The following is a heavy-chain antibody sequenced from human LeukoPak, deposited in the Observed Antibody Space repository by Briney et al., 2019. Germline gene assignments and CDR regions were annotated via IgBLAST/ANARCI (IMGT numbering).Heavy chain of an antibody. J-gene: IGHJ4*02. CDR3: AREYSSFEY. V-gene: IGHV4-59*01. CDR1: GGSISDYY. Sequence: SETLSLTCSVSGGSISDYYWHWIRQPPGTGLEWIGYINYSGSTDYNPSLKSRVTISVDTSKNQFSLNVRSVTAADTAMYYCAREYSSFEYWGQGALVTVSS. CDR2: INYSGST. D-gene: IGHD6-19*01.